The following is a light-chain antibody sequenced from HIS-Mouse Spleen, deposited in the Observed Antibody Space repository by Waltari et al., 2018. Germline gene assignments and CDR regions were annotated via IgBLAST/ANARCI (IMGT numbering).Light chain of an antibody. Sequence: SYELTQPPSVSVSPGQTARITCSGAALPKKYAYWYQQKLGQPPVTVIYEDSKRPSGIPERFSGSSSGTMATLTISGAQVEDEADYYCYSTDSSGNHRVFGGGTKLTVL. CDR2: EDS. CDR3: YSTDSSGNHRV. V-gene: IGLV3-10*01. J-gene: IGLJ2*01. CDR1: ALPKKY.